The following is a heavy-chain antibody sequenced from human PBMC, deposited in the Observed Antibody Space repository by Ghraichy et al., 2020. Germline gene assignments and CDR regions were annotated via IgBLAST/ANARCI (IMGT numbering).Heavy chain of an antibody. J-gene: IGHJ4*02. Sequence: LSLTCAASGFTFSSYAMSWVRQAPGKGLEWVSVISGSGGSTYYADSVKGRFTISRDNSKNTLYLQMNSLRAEDTAVYYCAKGSGWLGGYFDYWGQGTLVTVSS. D-gene: IGHD6-19*01. V-gene: IGHV3-23*01. CDR1: GFTFSSYA. CDR3: AKGSGWLGGYFDY. CDR2: ISGSGGST.